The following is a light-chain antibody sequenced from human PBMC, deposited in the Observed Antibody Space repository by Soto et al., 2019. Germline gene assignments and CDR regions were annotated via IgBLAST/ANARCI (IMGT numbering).Light chain of an antibody. J-gene: IGKJ1*01. Sequence: AIEFTQSPSFRYASVGDRVAITCRASQGMSSYLGWYPPKPGKAPKILIYDASSLESGAPSRFSGSGSGTEFTLTISSMQPDDFATYYCQQYNSWWTFCQGTKVDI. CDR2: DAS. V-gene: IGKV1-13*02. CDR3: QQYNSWWT. CDR1: QGMSSY.